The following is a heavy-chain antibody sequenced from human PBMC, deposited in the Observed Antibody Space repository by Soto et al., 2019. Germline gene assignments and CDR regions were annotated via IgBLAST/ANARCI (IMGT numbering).Heavy chain of an antibody. D-gene: IGHD3-22*01. CDR3: TWVADVYETLFS. CDR1: GFTVFRDAW. CDR2: IKNGGSGAPR. V-gene: IGHV3-15*01. Sequence: HLVESGGGLVTPGASLRLACGGSGFTVFRDAWMSWVRQAPGQGLEWIGRIKNGGSGAPRDYAAAVKGRLSISRDDSKKTVYLQMNSLKIEGTAVYFCTWVADVYETLFSWGPGTMVTVSS. J-gene: IGHJ3*01.